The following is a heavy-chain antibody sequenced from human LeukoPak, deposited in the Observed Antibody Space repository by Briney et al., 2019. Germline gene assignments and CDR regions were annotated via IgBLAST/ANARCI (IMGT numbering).Heavy chain of an antibody. Sequence: GGSLRLSCAASGFTFSSYGMHWVRQAPGKGLEWVAFIRYDGSNKYYADSVKGRFTISRDNSKNTLYLQLNSLRPEDTAVYYCARSSSWYEAFDYWGQGTLVTVSS. J-gene: IGHJ4*02. D-gene: IGHD6-13*01. CDR3: ARSSSWYEAFDY. V-gene: IGHV3-30*02. CDR1: GFTFSSYG. CDR2: IRYDGSNK.